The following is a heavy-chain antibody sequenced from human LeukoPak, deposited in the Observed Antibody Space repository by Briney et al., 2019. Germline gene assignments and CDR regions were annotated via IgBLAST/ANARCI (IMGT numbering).Heavy chain of an antibody. CDR1: GYTFTSYY. D-gene: IGHD4-17*01. CDR3: AKDFHGDYYFDY. Sequence: GASVKVSCKASGYTFTSYYMHWVRQAPGQGLEWMGIINPSGGSTSYAQKFQGRVTMTRDTSTSTVYMELSSLRSEDTAVYYCAKDFHGDYYFDYWGQGTLVTVSS. J-gene: IGHJ4*02. CDR2: INPSGGST. V-gene: IGHV1-46*01.